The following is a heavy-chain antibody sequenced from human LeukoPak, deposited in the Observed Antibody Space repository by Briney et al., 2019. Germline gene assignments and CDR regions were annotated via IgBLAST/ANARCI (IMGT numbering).Heavy chain of an antibody. CDR1: GGSFSGYY. CDR2: INHSGST. J-gene: IGHJ5*02. D-gene: IGHD3-16*02. V-gene: IGHV4-34*01. Sequence: SETLSLTCAVYGGSFSGYYWSWIRQPPGKGLEWIGEINHSGSTNYNPSPKSRVTISVDTSKNQFSLKLSSVTAADTAVYYCARVVPDYVWGSYRYFGWFDPWGQGTLVTVSS. CDR3: ARVVPDYVWGSYRYFGWFDP.